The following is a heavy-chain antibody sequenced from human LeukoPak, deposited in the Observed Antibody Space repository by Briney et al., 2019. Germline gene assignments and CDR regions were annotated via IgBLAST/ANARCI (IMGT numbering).Heavy chain of an antibody. CDR3: AKAFREYGSSTFRSFDI. J-gene: IGHJ3*02. D-gene: IGHD6-13*01. Sequence: GGSLRLSCAASGFTFSSYAMRWVRQAPGKGLQWVSTITGEKHYADSVRGRITSSRDNSKNILYLQMNSLSTEDTDIYYCAKAFREYGSSTFRSFDIWGQGTMVTVSS. CDR2: ITGEKH. V-gene: IGHV3-23*01. CDR1: GFTFSSYA.